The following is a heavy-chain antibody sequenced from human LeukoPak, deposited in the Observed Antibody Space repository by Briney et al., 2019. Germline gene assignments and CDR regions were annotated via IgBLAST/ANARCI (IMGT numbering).Heavy chain of an antibody. V-gene: IGHV4-30-2*01. Sequence: SQTLSLTCVVSGDSISSGAYSWSWIRQPPGKGLEWIGYIFHSGSTFYNPSRNSRTTISVDNSKNQFSLRMPGWTAADKAVYYCGRELWFGNGPGSWLDPWGQGTLVTVSS. CDR1: GDSISSGAYS. D-gene: IGHD3-10*01. J-gene: IGHJ5*02. CDR3: GRELWFGNGPGSWLDP. CDR2: IFHSGST.